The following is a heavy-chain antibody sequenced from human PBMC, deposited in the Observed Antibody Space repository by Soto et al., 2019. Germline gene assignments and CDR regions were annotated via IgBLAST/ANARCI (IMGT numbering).Heavy chain of an antibody. Sequence: GGSLRLSCAASGFTFSSYGMHWVRQAPGKGLEWVAVISYDGSNKYYADSVKGRFTISRDNSKNTLYLQMNSLRAEDTAVYYCAKGSLPYVAEYFQHWGQGTLVTVSS. V-gene: IGHV3-30*18. J-gene: IGHJ1*01. CDR3: AKGSLPYVAEYFQH. CDR2: ISYDGSNK. CDR1: GFTFSSYG. D-gene: IGHD3-16*01.